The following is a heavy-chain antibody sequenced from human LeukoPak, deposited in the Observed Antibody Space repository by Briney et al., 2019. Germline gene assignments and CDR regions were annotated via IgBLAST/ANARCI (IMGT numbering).Heavy chain of an antibody. CDR1: GYTFTGYY. CDR2: INPNSGGT. CDR3: ARDLELRITIFGVVIPPLYYFDY. Sequence: ASVKVSCKASGYTFTGYYMHWVRQAPGQGLEWMGWINPNSGGTNYAQKFQGKVTMTRDTSISTAYMELSRLRSDDTAVYYCARDLELRITIFGVVIPPLYYFDYWGQGTLVTVSS. V-gene: IGHV1-2*02. D-gene: IGHD3-3*01. J-gene: IGHJ4*02.